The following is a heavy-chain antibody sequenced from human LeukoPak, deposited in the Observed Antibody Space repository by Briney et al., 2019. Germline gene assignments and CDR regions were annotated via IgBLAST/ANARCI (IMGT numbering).Heavy chain of an antibody. CDR2: INPGNGNT. D-gene: IGHD3-10*01. J-gene: IGHJ5*02. V-gene: IGHV1-3*01. CDR3: AREQRYASGDNWFDP. CDR1: GYSFTNYA. Sequence: ASVKVSCKASGYSFTNYAMHWVRQAPGQRLEWMGWINPGNGNTKYSQMFQGGLTITRDTSATTAWMDLSTLTPEDTAVYYCAREQRYASGDNWFDPWGQGTLVIVSS.